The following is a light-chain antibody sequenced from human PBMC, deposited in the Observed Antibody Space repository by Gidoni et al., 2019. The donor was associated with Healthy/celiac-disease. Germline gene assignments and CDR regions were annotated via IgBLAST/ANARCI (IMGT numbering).Light chain of an antibody. Sequence: EIVMTQSPATLSVSPGERANLSCRASQSVSSNLAWYQQKPGKAPRLLIYCASTRATGIPARFSGSGSGTEFTLTISSLQSEDFAVYYCQQYNNWPWTFGQGTKVEIK. CDR1: QSVSSN. CDR3: QQYNNWPWT. CDR2: CAS. J-gene: IGKJ1*01. V-gene: IGKV3-15*01.